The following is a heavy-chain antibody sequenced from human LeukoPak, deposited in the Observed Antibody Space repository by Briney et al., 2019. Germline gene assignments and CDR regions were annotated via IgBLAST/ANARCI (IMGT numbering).Heavy chain of an antibody. J-gene: IGHJ4*02. CDR3: ARAYSGFESFDY. V-gene: IGHV1-2*02. D-gene: IGHD5-12*01. CDR1: EYTFTGYY. CDR2: INPNSGGT. Sequence: GASVKVSCKASEYTFTGYYIHWVRQAPGQGLEWLGWINPNSGGTNYAQKFQGRVTMSRDTSINTAYMELSSLTSDDTALYYCARAYSGFESFDYWGQGTLVTVSS.